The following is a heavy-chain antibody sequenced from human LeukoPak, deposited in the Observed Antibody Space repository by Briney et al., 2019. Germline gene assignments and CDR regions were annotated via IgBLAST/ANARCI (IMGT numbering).Heavy chain of an antibody. Sequence: GGSLRLSCAASGFTFSSYGMHWVRQAPGKGLEWVAVISYDGSNKYYADSVKGRLTISRDNSKNTLYLQMNSLRAEDTAVYYCAKDLRYDFWSGYYTYYYYYGMDVWGQGTTVTVSS. CDR2: ISYDGSNK. CDR1: GFTFSSYG. D-gene: IGHD3-3*01. J-gene: IGHJ6*02. V-gene: IGHV3-30*18. CDR3: AKDLRYDFWSGYYTYYYYYGMDV.